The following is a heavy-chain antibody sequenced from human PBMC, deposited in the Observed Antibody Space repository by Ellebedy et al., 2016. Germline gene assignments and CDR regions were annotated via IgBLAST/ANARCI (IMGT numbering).Heavy chain of an antibody. CDR2: IKQDGSEK. V-gene: IGHV3-7*01. CDR3: ARDKDILTGYYGLS. Sequence: GGSLRLSCAASGFTFSSHWMSWVRQAPGKGLEWVANIKQDGSEKYYVDSVKGRFTISRDNAKDSLYLQMNSLKAEDTAVYYCARDKDILTGYYGLSWGQGTLVTVSS. D-gene: IGHD3-9*01. J-gene: IGHJ5*01. CDR1: GFTFSSHW.